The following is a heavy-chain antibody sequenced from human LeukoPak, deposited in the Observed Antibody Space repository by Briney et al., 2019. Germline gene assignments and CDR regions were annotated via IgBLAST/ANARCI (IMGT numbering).Heavy chain of an antibody. CDR2: IYHSGST. V-gene: IGHV4-38-2*02. CDR3: ARGRSYYDSSGYLNWFDP. D-gene: IGHD3-22*01. CDR1: GGSISSYY. Sequence: SETLSLTCTVSGGSISSYYWSWIRQPPGKGLEWIGSIYHSGSTYYNPSLKSRVTISVDTSKNQFSLKLSSVTAADTAVYYCARGRSYYDSSGYLNWFDPWGQGTLVTVSS. J-gene: IGHJ5*02.